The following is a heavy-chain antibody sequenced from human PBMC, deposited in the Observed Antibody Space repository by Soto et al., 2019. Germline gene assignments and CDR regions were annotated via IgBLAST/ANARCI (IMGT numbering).Heavy chain of an antibody. CDR1: GGSIGSGGYF. Sequence: SETLSLTCTVSGGSIGSGGYFWCLVRQHPEKGLEWVGIFYYGGSTNYNPSHKSRATMSVDKSKHQFSLKLSSVTAEATALYFCARGRGGVIIVEEARRDYYYYGMDVWGQGTTVTVSS. J-gene: IGHJ6*02. CDR3: ARGRGGVIIVEEARRDYYYYGMDV. V-gene: IGHV4-31*03. CDR2: FYYGGST. D-gene: IGHD2-21*01.